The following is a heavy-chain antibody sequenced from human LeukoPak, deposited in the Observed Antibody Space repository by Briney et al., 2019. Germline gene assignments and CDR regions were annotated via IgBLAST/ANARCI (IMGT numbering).Heavy chain of an antibody. J-gene: IGHJ4*02. V-gene: IGHV5-51*01. CDR1: GYSFTSYW. CDR2: IYPGDSDT. D-gene: IGHD6-19*01. Sequence: GESLKISCKGSGYSFTSYWIGWVRQMPGKGLEWMGIIYPGDSDTRYSPSFQGQVTISADKSISTAYLQWSSLKASDTAMYYCARGDEQWPPRTWFDYWGQGTLVTVSS. CDR3: ARGDEQWPPRTWFDY.